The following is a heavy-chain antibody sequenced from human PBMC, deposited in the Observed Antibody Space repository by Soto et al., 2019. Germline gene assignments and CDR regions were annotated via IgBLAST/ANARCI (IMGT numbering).Heavy chain of an antibody. CDR1: GDSISSSSYY. CDR2: IYYSGST. CDR3: ARRVAAGYWFDP. D-gene: IGHD6-25*01. Sequence: SETLSLTCTVSGDSISSSSYYWVWIRQPPGKGLEWIGYIYYSGSTYYNPSLKSRVTISVDTSKNQFSLKLSSVTAADTAVYYCARRVAAGYWFDPWGQGTLVTVSS. V-gene: IGHV4-39*01. J-gene: IGHJ5*02.